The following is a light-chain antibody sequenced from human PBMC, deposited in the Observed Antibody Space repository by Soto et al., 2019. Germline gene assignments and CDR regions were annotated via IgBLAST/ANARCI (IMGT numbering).Light chain of an antibody. V-gene: IGKV3-20*01. CDR1: QSVISTY. CDR3: QQYGSSPIQ. J-gene: IGKJ5*01. Sequence: VFTHSPGTVSLPPGERATLSFRSSQSVISTYLAWYQKKPGQAPRILIYGASSRATGIPDRLSGSGYGTDFTLTISSLEPEDFAVYYCQQYGSSPIQFGQGT. CDR2: GAS.